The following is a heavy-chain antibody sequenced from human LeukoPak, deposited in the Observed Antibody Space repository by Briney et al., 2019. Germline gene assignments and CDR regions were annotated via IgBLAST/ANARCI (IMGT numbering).Heavy chain of an antibody. CDR1: GLTFSSHW. D-gene: IGHD1-14*01. CDR2: ITNDGSST. J-gene: IGHJ4*02. CDR3: XTXQGGNPAY. Sequence: GGSLRLSCAASGLTFSSHWMHWVRQAPGKGLVWVSRITNDGSSTTYADSVKGRFTISRDNAKNMLYLQVNSLRAGDTAVYYCXTXQGGNPAYWGQGTLVTVSS. V-gene: IGHV3-74*01.